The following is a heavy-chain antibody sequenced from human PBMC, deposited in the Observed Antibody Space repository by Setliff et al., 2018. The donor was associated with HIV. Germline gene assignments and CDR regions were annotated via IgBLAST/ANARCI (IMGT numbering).Heavy chain of an antibody. CDR3: ARTKADGYNGVFDS. V-gene: IGHV4-38-2*01. D-gene: IGHD5-12*01. Sequence: KPSETLSLTCAVSGYSISSGYYWGWIRQPPGKGLEWIGSIYHSGSTYYNPSLKSRVTISVDTSKNRFSLRLTSVTAADTAVYYSARTKADGYNGVFDSWGQGTLVTVSS. CDR2: IYHSGST. CDR1: GYSISSGYY. J-gene: IGHJ4*02.